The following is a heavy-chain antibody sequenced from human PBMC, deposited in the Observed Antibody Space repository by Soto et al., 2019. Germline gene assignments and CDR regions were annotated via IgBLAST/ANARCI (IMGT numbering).Heavy chain of an antibody. CDR1: GYTLTELS. CDR3: ARGLRAPYYDFWSGYYHFDY. CDR2: FDPEDGET. D-gene: IGHD3-3*01. J-gene: IGHJ4*02. Sequence: EASVKVSCKVSGYTLTELSMHWVRQAPGKGLEWMGGFDPEDGETIYAQKFQGRVTMTRNTSISTAYMELSSLRSEDTAVYYCARGLRAPYYDFWSGYYHFDYWGQGTLVTVSS. V-gene: IGHV1-24*01.